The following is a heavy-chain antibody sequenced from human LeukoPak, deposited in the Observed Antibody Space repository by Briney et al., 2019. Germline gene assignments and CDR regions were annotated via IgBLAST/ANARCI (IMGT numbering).Heavy chain of an antibody. CDR1: GDTFTNYY. D-gene: IGHD3-22*01. V-gene: IGHV1-46*01. CDR2: IKPSGGST. J-gene: IGHJ5*02. Sequence: ASVKVSCKASGDTFTNYYMHWVRQAPGQGLEWMGIIKPSGGSTTYAQKFQGRVTMTWDTSTSTVYMELSSLRSDDTAVYYCARARDDSIGSRWFDPWSQGTLVTVSS. CDR3: ARARDDSIGSRWFDP.